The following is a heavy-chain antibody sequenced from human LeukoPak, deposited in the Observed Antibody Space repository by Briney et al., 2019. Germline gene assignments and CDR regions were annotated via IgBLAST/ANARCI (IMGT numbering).Heavy chain of an antibody. D-gene: IGHD1-26*01. J-gene: IGHJ3*02. Sequence: GASVKVSCKASAYTFSGYYLHWVRQASGHGLEWMGWINPNSGGTNYAQKFQGRVTMTRDTSLTTAHMELRRLRSDDTAVYYCAGGAATTAGRGADAFHIWGQGTMVTVSS. V-gene: IGHV1-2*02. CDR1: AYTFSGYY. CDR2: INPNSGGT. CDR3: AGGAATTAGRGADAFHI.